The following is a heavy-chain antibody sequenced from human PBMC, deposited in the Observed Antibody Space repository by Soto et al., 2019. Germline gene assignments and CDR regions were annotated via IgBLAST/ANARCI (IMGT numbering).Heavy chain of an antibody. Sequence: QVQLQESGPGLVKPSETLSLTCTVSGGSVSSGSYYWSWIRQPPGKGLEWIGYIYYSGSTNYNPSLKSRVTISVDTSKNQFSLKRSSVTAADTAVYYCARTLRWLDYWGQGTLVTVSS. CDR2: IYYSGST. CDR1: GGSVSSGSYY. CDR3: ARTLRWLDY. D-gene: IGHD4-17*01. V-gene: IGHV4-61*01. J-gene: IGHJ4*02.